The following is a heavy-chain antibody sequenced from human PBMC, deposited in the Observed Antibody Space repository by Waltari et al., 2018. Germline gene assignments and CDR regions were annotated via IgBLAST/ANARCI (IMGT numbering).Heavy chain of an antibody. CDR2: ISSSGTSI. Sequence: DVQLAESGGGLVQPGGSLRLSCSASGFNFNNYEMTWVRQAPGKGLEWVSFISSSGTSIYYADSVRGRFTISRDNGKNSLYLQMNSLRPEDTAVYYCAGGEPWPKHYYFYHLDVWGQGTTVTVSS. D-gene: IGHD3-16*01. CDR1: GFNFNNYE. J-gene: IGHJ6*02. V-gene: IGHV3-48*03. CDR3: AGGEPWPKHYYFYHLDV.